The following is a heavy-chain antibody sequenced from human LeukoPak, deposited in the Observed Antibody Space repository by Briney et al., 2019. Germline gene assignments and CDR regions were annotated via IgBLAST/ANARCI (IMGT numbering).Heavy chain of an antibody. D-gene: IGHD6-19*01. J-gene: IGHJ4*02. V-gene: IGHV4-59*01. CDR2: IYYSGST. CDR3: ARGAVAGTLVY. Sequence: SETLSLTCTVSGGSISSYYWSWIRQPPGKGLEWIGYIYYSGSTNYNPSLKSRVTISVDTSKNQFSLKLSSVTAADTAVYYCARGAVAGTLVYWGQGTLVTVSS. CDR1: GGSISSYY.